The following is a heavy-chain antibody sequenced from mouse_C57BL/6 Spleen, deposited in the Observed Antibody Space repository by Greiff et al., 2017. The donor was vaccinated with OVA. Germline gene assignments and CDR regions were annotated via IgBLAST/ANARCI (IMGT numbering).Heavy chain of an antibody. CDR2: SRNKANDYTT. CDR3: ARDAEDYDVWYFDV. CDR1: GFTFSDFY. V-gene: IGHV7-1*01. J-gene: IGHJ1*03. Sequence: EVKLVESGGGLVQSGRSLRLSCATSGFTFSDFYMEWVRQAPGKGLEWIAASRNKANDYTTEYSASVKGRFIVSRDTSQSILYLQMNALRAEDTAIYYGARDAEDYDVWYFDVWGTGTTVTVSS. D-gene: IGHD2-4*01.